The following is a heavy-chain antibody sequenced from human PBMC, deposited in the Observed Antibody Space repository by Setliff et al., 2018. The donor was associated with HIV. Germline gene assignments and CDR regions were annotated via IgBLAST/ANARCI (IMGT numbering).Heavy chain of an antibody. J-gene: IGHJ3*02. CDR3: ARAPPPLRYFDWEPLDAFDI. Sequence: GASVKVSCKASGYTFTSYGISWVRQAPGQGLEWMGWISPYNGNTDYAQEMQGRLTMTTDTSTSTAYMDLESLTSDDTAVYYCARAPPPLRYFDWEPLDAFDIWGQGTMVTVSS. D-gene: IGHD3-9*01. V-gene: IGHV1-18*01. CDR2: ISPYNGNT. CDR1: GYTFTSYG.